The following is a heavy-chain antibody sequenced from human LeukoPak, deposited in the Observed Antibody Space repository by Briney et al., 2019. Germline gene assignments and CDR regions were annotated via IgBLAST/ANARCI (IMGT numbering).Heavy chain of an antibody. CDR1: GHSLSSGYS. CDR2: IHQSGST. Sequence: AQTLSLTCAVSGHSLSSGYSWGWTRHPPGKGLEWIGNIHQSGSTFYTPSLKRRVTIPVDTSKNHFSRNLTSVTPPAPPVYFCASLRLTGEGHYYFDYWGEGTLVTVSS. D-gene: IGHD7-27*01. V-gene: IGHV4-38-2*01. J-gene: IGHJ4*02. CDR3: ASLRLTGEGHYYFDY.